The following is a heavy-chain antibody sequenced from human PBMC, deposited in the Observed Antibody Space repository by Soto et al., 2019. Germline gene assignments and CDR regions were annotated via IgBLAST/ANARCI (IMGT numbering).Heavy chain of an antibody. J-gene: IGHJ5*02. CDR1: GGTFSSYA. V-gene: IGHV1-69*01. D-gene: IGHD2-15*01. CDR2: IIPIFGTA. CDR3: ARSASSGGSCYYNWFDP. Sequence: QVQLVQSGAEVKKPGSSVKVSCKASGGTFSSYAISWVRQAPGQGLEWMGGIIPIFGTANYAQKFQGRVTITADESTSTAYMELSSLRSEHTAVYHCARSASSGGSCYYNWFDPWGQGTLVTVSS.